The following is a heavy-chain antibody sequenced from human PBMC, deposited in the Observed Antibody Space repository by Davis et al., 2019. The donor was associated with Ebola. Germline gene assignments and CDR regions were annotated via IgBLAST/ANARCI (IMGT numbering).Heavy chain of an antibody. CDR2: INNSGRT. Sequence: MPSETLSLTCAVYGVSFSGYYWNWIRQPPGKGLEWIGEINNSGRTNYNPSLKSRVTMSVDTSKNQFSLRVRSVTAADTAVYYCARGGGYGGYGMDVWGQGTTVTVSS. CDR1: GVSFSGYY. V-gene: IGHV4-34*01. CDR3: ARGGGYGGYGMDV. J-gene: IGHJ6*02. D-gene: IGHD6-25*01.